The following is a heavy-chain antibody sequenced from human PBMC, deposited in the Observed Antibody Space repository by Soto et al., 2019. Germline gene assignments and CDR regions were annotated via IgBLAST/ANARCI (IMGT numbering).Heavy chain of an antibody. CDR1: GFTFSSYG. J-gene: IGHJ4*02. CDR2: IWYDGSNK. V-gene: IGHV3-33*01. Sequence: QVQLVESGGGVVQPGRSLRLSCAASGFTFSSYGMHWVRQAPGKGLEWVAVIWYDGSNKYYADSVKGRFTISRDNSKNTLYLQMNSLRAEDTAVYYCARDLSRAGVGTFDYWGQGTLVTVSS. D-gene: IGHD6-19*01. CDR3: ARDLSRAGVGTFDY.